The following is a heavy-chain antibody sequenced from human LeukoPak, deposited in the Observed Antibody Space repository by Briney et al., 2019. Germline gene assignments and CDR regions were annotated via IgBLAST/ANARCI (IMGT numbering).Heavy chain of an antibody. Sequence: GESLKISCKGSGYRFTSYWIGWVRQMPGKGLEWMGIIYPGDSDTRYSPSFQGQVTISADKSISTAYLQWSSLKASDTAMYYCARQESAYYDFWSGYFDYWGQGTLVTVSS. V-gene: IGHV5-51*01. CDR2: IYPGDSDT. D-gene: IGHD3-3*01. CDR1: GYRFTSYW. J-gene: IGHJ4*02. CDR3: ARQESAYYDFWSGYFDY.